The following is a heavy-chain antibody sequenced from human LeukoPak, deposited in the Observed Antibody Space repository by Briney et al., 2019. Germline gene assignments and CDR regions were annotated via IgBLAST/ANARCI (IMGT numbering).Heavy chain of an antibody. J-gene: IGHJ5*02. CDR1: DGSISSGDYY. CDR2: IYYSSSN. CDR3: ARAIGGGWYNWFDP. V-gene: IGHV4-30-4*08. D-gene: IGHD1-26*01. Sequence: SETLSLTCTVSDGSISSGDYYWSWIRQPPGKGLEWIGYIYYSSSNYSNPSLKSRVTISVDTSKNQFSLKLISVTAADTAVYYCARAIGGGWYNWFDPWGQGTLVTVSS.